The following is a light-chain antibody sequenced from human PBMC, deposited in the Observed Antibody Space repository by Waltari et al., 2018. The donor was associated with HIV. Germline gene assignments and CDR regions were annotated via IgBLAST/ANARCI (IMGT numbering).Light chain of an antibody. J-gene: IGLJ1*01. CDR2: DVS. CDR1: SSDVGGYNY. Sequence: QSALTQPASVSGSPGQSITISCTGTSSDVGGYNYVSWYQQHPGKAPKLMIYDVSNRPSGVSNRFSGSKSGNTAALTSSGLQAEGGADYYCGSYTSRSTRYVFGTGTKVTVL. CDR3: GSYTSRSTRYV. V-gene: IGLV2-14*03.